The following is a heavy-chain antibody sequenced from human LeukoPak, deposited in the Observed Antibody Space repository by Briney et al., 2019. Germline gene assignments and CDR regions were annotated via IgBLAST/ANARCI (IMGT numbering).Heavy chain of an antibody. Sequence: PGGSLRLSCAASRFTFDGYAMHWVRQAPGKGLEWVSSISWNSGNTDYAASVKGRFTISRDNAKKSLHLQMNSLRAEDTALYYCAKSGTYSSSFGYIDSWGQGTLVTVSS. D-gene: IGHD6-6*01. CDR3: AKSGTYSSSFGYIDS. CDR2: ISWNSGNT. J-gene: IGHJ4*02. CDR1: RFTFDGYA. V-gene: IGHV3-9*01.